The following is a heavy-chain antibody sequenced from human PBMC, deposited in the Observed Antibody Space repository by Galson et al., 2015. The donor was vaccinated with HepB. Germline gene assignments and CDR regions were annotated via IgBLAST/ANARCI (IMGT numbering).Heavy chain of an antibody. Sequence: SLRLSCAASGFTFSSYGMHWVRQAPGKGLEWVAVIWYDGSNKYYADSVKGRFTISRDNSKNTLYLQMNSLRAEDTAVYYCARDLEASPKSAYDYIWGSYRWGFYGPNDAFDIWGQGTMVTVSS. D-gene: IGHD3-16*02. CDR3: ARDLEASPKSAYDYIWGSYRWGFYGPNDAFDI. CDR1: GFTFSSYG. J-gene: IGHJ3*02. CDR2: IWYDGSNK. V-gene: IGHV3-33*01.